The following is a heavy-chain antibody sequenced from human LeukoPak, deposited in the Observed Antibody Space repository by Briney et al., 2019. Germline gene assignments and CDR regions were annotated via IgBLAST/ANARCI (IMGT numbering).Heavy chain of an antibody. Sequence: QPGGSLRLSXAASGFTFSSYGMHWVRQAPGKGLEWVAFIRYDGSNKYYADSVKGRFTISRDNSKNTLYLQMNSLRAEDTAVYYCAKVMTTVTTPYYYYYYMDVWGKGTTVTVSS. CDR3: AKVMTTVTTPYYYYYYMDV. J-gene: IGHJ6*03. CDR2: IRYDGSNK. CDR1: GFTFSSYG. D-gene: IGHD4-11*01. V-gene: IGHV3-30*02.